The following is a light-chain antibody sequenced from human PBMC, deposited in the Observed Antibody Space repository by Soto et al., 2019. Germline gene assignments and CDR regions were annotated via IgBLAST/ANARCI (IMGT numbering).Light chain of an antibody. CDR1: QSISSW. CDR3: QQYNSYLT. CDR2: DAS. J-gene: IGKJ4*01. V-gene: IGKV1-5*01. Sequence: DLQMTHSPSTLSASVGDRVTITCRASQSISSWLAWYQQKPGKAPKLLIYDASSLESGVPSRFSGSGSGTEFTLTISSLQPDDFATYYCQQYNSYLTFGGGTRWIS.